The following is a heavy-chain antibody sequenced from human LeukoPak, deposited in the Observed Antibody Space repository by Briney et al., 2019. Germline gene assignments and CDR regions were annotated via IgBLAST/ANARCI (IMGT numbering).Heavy chain of an antibody. CDR3: ARGPRYCTNGVCWYGMDV. CDR2: IYSGGST. D-gene: IGHD2-8*01. J-gene: IGHJ6*02. CDR1: GFTVSSNY. V-gene: IGHV3-66*01. Sequence: PGGSLRLSCAASGFTVSSNYMSWVRQAPGKGLEWVSVIYSGGSTYYADSVKGRFTISRDNSKNTLYPQMNSLRAEDTAVYYCARGPRYCTNGVCWYGMDVWGQGTTVTVSS.